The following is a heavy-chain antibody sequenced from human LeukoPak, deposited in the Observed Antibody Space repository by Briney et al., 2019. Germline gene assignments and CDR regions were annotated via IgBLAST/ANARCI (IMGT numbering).Heavy chain of an antibody. V-gene: IGHV3-30*02. CDR3: ARDQGSGKLDY. D-gene: IGHD1-26*01. Sequence: QTGGSLRLSCAASGFTFSSYAMHWVRQAPGKGLEWVAFIHYDGSNNYYADSVKGRFTISRDNAKNSLYLQMNSLRAEDTAVYYCARDQGSGKLDYWGQGTLVTVSS. J-gene: IGHJ4*02. CDR2: IHYDGSNN. CDR1: GFTFSSYA.